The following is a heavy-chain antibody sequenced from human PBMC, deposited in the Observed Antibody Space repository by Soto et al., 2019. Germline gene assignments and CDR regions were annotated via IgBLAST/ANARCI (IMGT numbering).Heavy chain of an antibody. Sequence: PSETLSLTCTVSGGSISSGDYYWSWIRQPPGKGLEWIAYISYSGSTNYNPSLKSRVTISRDTSKNQFSLQLTSVPAAXTAIXYCARSGAGRGGIGGQGTLVTVSS. CDR2: ISYSGST. V-gene: IGHV4-61*08. J-gene: IGHJ4*02. CDR1: GGSISSGDYY. D-gene: IGHD2-15*01. CDR3: ARSGAGRGGI.